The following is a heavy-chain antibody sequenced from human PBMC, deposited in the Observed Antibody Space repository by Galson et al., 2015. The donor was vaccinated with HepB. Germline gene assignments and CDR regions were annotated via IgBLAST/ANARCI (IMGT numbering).Heavy chain of an antibody. D-gene: IGHD2-21*02. V-gene: IGHV3-15*01. CDR1: GFTFSNAW. CDR3: TTGYRHIVVVTAY. J-gene: IGHJ4*02. CDR2: IKSKTDGGTT. Sequence: SLRLSCAASGFTFSNAWMSWVRQAPGKGLEWVGRIKSKTDGGTTDYAAPVKGRFTISRDDSKNTLYLQMNSLKTEDTAVYYCTTGYRHIVVVTAYWGQGTLVTVSS.